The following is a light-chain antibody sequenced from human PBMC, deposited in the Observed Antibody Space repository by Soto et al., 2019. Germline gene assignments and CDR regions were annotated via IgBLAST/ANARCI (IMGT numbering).Light chain of an antibody. CDR2: YDN. Sequence: SYELTQPPSVSVAPGKTARITCGGNNIGSKSVHWYQQKPGQAPRLVISYDNDRPSGIPERFSGSDSGNTATLTISRVEDGDEADYYCQVWDSSSDHVVFGGGTKVTVL. CDR1: NIGSKS. J-gene: IGLJ3*02. V-gene: IGLV3-21*04. CDR3: QVWDSSSDHVV.